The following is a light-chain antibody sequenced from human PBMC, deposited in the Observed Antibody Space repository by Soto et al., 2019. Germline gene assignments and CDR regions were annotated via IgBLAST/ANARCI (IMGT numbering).Light chain of an antibody. CDR3: QSYDSSLSGAV. CDR2: GTS. Sequence: QPVLTQPPSGSGAPGQRVTISCTGSSSNIGAGYDVHWYQQLPGTAPKLLIYGTSNRPSGVPDRFSGSKSGTSASLAITGLQAEDEADYYCQSYDSSLSGAVVGGGTKLTVL. J-gene: IGLJ2*01. V-gene: IGLV1-40*01. CDR1: SSNIGAGYD.